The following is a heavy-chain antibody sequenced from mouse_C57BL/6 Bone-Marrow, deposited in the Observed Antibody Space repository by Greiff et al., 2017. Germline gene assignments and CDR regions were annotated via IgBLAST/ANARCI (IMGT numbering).Heavy chain of an antibody. CDR3: ARSGPLGRSFDY. CDR2: IYPTSGRT. V-gene: IGHV1-55*01. Sequence: QVQLQQPGAELVKPGASVKMSCKASGYTFTSYWITWVKQRPGQGLEWIGDIYPTSGRTNYNEKFKSKAILTVDTSSNPAYMQRSSLTSEYSAVLYCARSGPLGRSFDYWGQGTTLTVSS. D-gene: IGHD4-1*01. CDR1: GYTFTSYW. J-gene: IGHJ2*01.